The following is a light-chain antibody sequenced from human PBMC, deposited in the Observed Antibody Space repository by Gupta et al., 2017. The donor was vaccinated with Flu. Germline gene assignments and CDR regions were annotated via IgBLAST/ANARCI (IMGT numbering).Light chain of an antibody. CDR1: SGHSSYA. CDR3: QTWGTGIHV. V-gene: IGLV4-69*01. CDR2: LNSDGSH. Sequence: SGHSSYAIAWHQQQPEKGPRYLMKLNSDGSHSKGDGIPDRFLGSSSGAERYLTSSSLQYEDEADYYCQTWGTGIHVFGGGTKLTVL. J-gene: IGLJ3*02.